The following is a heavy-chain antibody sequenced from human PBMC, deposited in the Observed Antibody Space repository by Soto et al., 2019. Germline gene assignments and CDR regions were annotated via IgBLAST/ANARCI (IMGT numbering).Heavy chain of an antibody. D-gene: IGHD3-22*01. V-gene: IGHV4-34*01. CDR1: GGSFSGYY. CDR2: INHSGST. Sequence: SETLSLTCAVYGGSFSGYYWSWIRQPPGKGLDWIGEINHSGSTNYNPSLKSRVTISVDTSKNQFSLKLSSVTAADTAVYYCARQSTDSSGYYSAAFDIWGQGTMVTVSS. J-gene: IGHJ3*02. CDR3: ARQSTDSSGYYSAAFDI.